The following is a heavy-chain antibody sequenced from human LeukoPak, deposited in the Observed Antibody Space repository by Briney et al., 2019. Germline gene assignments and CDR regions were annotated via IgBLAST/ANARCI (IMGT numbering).Heavy chain of an antibody. CDR1: GYIFTNYY. D-gene: IGHD3-9*01. V-gene: IGHV1-46*01. CDR3: ARDQGLTGYFDY. CDR2: INPSGGST. Sequence: ASVKVSCKPSGYIFTNYYMHWVRQAPGQGLEGRGIINPSGGSTNYAQKFQGRVTMTRDTSTRTVYMELSSLRSEDTAVYYCARDQGLTGYFDYWGQGTLVTVSS. J-gene: IGHJ4*02.